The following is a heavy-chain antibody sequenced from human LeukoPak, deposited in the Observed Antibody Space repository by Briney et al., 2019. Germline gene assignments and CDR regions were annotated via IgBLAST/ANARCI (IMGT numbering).Heavy chain of an antibody. J-gene: IGHJ4*02. Sequence: ASVKVSCKASEYTFASYAIHWVRQAPGQGLEWMGWINTNTGNPTYAQGFTERFVFSLDTSVSTAYLQISSLKAEDTAVYYCARGAYYYDSSGYLNVYFDYWGQGTLVTVSS. CDR3: ARGAYYYDSSGYLNVYFDY. CDR2: INTNTGNP. V-gene: IGHV7-4-1*02. D-gene: IGHD3-22*01. CDR1: EYTFASYA.